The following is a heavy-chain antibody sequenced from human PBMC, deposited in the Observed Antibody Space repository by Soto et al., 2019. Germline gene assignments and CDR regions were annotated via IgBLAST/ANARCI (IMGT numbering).Heavy chain of an antibody. CDR3: ARDRGYSYGPFDY. Sequence: EVQLVESGGGLVQPGGSLRLSCAASRFTFSSYSMNWVRQAPGKGLEWVSYISSSSSTIYYADSVKGRFTISRDNAKNSLYLQMNSLRAEDTAVYYCARDRGYSYGPFDYWGQGTLVTVSS. CDR2: ISSSSSTI. V-gene: IGHV3-48*01. D-gene: IGHD5-18*01. CDR1: RFTFSSYS. J-gene: IGHJ4*02.